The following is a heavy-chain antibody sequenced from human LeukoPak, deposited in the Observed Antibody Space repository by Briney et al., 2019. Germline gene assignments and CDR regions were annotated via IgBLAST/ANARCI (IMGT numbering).Heavy chain of an antibody. Sequence: GGSLRLSCAASGFTFSSYGMHWVRQAPGKGVEWVAVIWYDGSKRYYADSVKGRFTISRDNSKNTLYLQMNSLRAEDTAVYYCARDQQAVGSTVTTRGAFDIWGQGTMVTVSS. D-gene: IGHD4-17*01. J-gene: IGHJ3*02. CDR3: ARDQQAVGSTVTTRGAFDI. V-gene: IGHV3-33*01. CDR1: GFTFSSYG. CDR2: IWYDGSKR.